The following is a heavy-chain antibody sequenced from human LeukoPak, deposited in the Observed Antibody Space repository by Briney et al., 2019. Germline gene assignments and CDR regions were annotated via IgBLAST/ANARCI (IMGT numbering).Heavy chain of an antibody. J-gene: IGHJ4*02. CDR3: ARGYDIFFY. D-gene: IGHD3-9*01. CDR1: GFTFSSYW. V-gene: IGHV3-7*01. CDR2: IKQDGSER. Sequence: GGSLRLSCAASGFTFSSYWMSWVREAPGKGLEWVANIKQDGSERYYVDSVKGRFTISRDNAKNSLYLQMNSVRAEDTAVYYCARGYDIFFYWGQGTLVTVSS.